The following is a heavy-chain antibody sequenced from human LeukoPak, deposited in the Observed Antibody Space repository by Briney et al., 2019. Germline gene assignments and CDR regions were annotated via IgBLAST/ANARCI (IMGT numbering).Heavy chain of an antibody. CDR3: ARSSSGWYFSYYFDY. Sequence: SETLSLTCTVSGGSISSGSYYWSWIRQPAGKGLEWIGRIYTSGSNNYNPSLKSRVTISVDTSKNQFSLKLSSVTAADTAVYYCARSSSGWYFSYYFDYWGQGTLVTVSS. CDR1: GGSISSGSYY. CDR2: IYTSGSN. D-gene: IGHD6-19*01. J-gene: IGHJ4*02. V-gene: IGHV4-61*02.